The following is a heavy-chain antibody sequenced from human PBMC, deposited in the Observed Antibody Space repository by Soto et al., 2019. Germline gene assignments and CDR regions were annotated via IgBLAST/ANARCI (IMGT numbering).Heavy chain of an antibody. CDR1: GFTFSSYA. CDR3: AKVYYSSSWYRYYGMDV. D-gene: IGHD6-13*01. V-gene: IGHV3-23*01. J-gene: IGHJ6*02. CDR2: ISGSGGST. Sequence: EVQLLESGGGLVQPGGSLRLSCAASGFTFSSYAMSWVRQAPGKGLEWVSAISGSGGSTYYADSVKGRFNISSDNSKNTLYLQMNSLRAEYTAVYYCAKVYYSSSWYRYYGMDVWGQGTTVTVSS.